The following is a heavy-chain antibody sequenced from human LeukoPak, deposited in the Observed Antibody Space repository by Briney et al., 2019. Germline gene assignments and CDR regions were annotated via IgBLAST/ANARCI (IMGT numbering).Heavy chain of an antibody. D-gene: IGHD4-17*01. Sequence: KSSETLSLTCTVSGGSVSSGSYCWSWIRQPPGKGLEWIGYIYYSGSTNYNPSLKSRVTISVDTSKNQFSLKLSSVTAADTAVYYCAREGLYGDYVWSLDYWGQGTLVTVSS. CDR2: IYYSGST. CDR3: AREGLYGDYVWSLDY. CDR1: GGSVSSGSYC. J-gene: IGHJ4*02. V-gene: IGHV4-61*01.